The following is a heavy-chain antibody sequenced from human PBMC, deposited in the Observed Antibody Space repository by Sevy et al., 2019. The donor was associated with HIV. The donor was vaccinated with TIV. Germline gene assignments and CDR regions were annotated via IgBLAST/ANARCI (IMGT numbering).Heavy chain of an antibody. CDR2: IYYNGHI. D-gene: IGHD1-26*01. V-gene: IGHV4-59*08. CDR1: GGSITSLY. Sequence: SETLSLTCTVSGGSITSLYWNWIRQPPGKGLEWIVNIYYNGHINYNPSLKSRVTLSLDTSKNQFSLRLSSVTAADTAMYYCAGENAWGRGYSWVQGTLVTVSS. J-gene: IGHJ4*02. CDR3: AGENAWGRGYS.